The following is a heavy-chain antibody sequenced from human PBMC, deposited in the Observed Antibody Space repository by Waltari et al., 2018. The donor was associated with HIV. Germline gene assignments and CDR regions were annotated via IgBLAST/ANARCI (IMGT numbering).Heavy chain of an antibody. Sequence: EVQLVESGGGLVQPGGSLRLSCAASEFTFNKYWMTWVRQAPGKGLEVVANIEQDESEKDYVYSVNGRFTVYEDNAKNSRFLQRNSLGAEDTAVYYCAREALYDSSGYYFDYWGQGTLVTVSS. CDR1: EFTFNKYW. D-gene: IGHD3-22*01. CDR2: IEQDESEK. CDR3: AREALYDSSGYYFDY. J-gene: IGHJ4*02. V-gene: IGHV3-7*01.